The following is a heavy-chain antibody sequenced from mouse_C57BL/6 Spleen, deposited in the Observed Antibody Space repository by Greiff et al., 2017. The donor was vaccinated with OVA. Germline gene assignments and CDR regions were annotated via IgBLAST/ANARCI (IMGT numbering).Heavy chain of an antibody. CDR2: ISSGGDYI. V-gene: IGHV5-9-1*02. J-gene: IGHJ2*01. Sequence: DVMLVESGEGLVKPGGSLKLSCAASGFTFSSYAMSWVRQTPEKRLEWVAYISSGGDYIYYADTVKGRFTISRDNARNTLYLQMSSLKSEDTAMYYCTRVAVFYYFDYWGQGTTLTVSS. D-gene: IGHD3-3*01. CDR3: TRVAVFYYFDY. CDR1: GFTFSSYA.